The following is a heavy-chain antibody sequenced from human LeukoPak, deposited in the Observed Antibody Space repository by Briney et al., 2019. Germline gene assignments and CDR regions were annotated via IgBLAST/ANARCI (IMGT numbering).Heavy chain of an antibody. CDR1: GYSFTSYW. V-gene: IGHV5-51*01. CDR2: IYPGDSDT. J-gene: IGHJ4*02. D-gene: IGHD6-13*01. CDR3: ARRYSSSWFETSRYYFDY. Sequence: GESLKISCKGSGYSFTSYWIGWVRQMPGKGLEWMGIIYPGDSDTRYSPSFRGQVTISADKSISTAYLQWSSLKASDTAMYYCARRYSSSWFETSRYYFDYWGQGTLVTVSS.